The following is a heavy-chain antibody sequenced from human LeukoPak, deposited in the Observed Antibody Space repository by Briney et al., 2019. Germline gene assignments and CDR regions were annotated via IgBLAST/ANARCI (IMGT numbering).Heavy chain of an antibody. Sequence: GGSLRLSCAASGFTVSNKYMSWVRQAPGKGLEWVSVIYAGGTTYYTESVKGRFTISRDNSENTLYLQMNSLRAEGTAVYYCARDFLGADDDYGPDAMDVWGQGTTVTVSS. J-gene: IGHJ6*02. V-gene: IGHV3-53*01. CDR1: GFTVSNKY. CDR2: IYAGGTT. CDR3: ARDFLGADDDYGPDAMDV. D-gene: IGHD4/OR15-4a*01.